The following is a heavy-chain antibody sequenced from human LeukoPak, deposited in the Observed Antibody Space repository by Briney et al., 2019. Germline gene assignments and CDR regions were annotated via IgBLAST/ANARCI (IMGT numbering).Heavy chain of an antibody. J-gene: IGHJ4*02. V-gene: IGHV3-48*02. CDR1: GFTLSSYS. CDR3: ARDKDTSGYTFEY. CDR2: ISSSIRTI. Sequence: GVSVRLSCAPWGFTLSSYSMNGVRQAPGRGLEGRSFISSSIRTIYYAVSVKSRFTISRDNAKNSLYLQVNSLRDEDTAVYYCARDKDTSGYTFEYWGAGALLTVSS. D-gene: IGHD3-22*01.